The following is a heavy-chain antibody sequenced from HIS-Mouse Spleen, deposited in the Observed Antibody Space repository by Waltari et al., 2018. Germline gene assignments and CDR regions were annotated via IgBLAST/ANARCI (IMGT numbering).Heavy chain of an antibody. CDR3: AREIPYSSSWYDWYFDL. V-gene: IGHV4-39*07. CDR2: IYYSGGT. D-gene: IGHD6-13*01. CDR1: GGSISSSSYY. Sequence: QLQLQESGPGLVKPSETLSLTCTVSGGSISSSSYYWGWIRQPPGKGLEWIGSIYYSGGTYYNPSLKCRVTRSVDTSKNQFSLKLSSVTAADTAVYYCAREIPYSSSWYDWYFDLWGRGTLVTVSS. J-gene: IGHJ2*01.